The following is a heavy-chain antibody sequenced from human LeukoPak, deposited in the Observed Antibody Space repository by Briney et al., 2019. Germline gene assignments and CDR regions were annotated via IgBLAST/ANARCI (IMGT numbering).Heavy chain of an antibody. CDR1: GFTFRAHS. CDR3: TRNPEMQYWFDP. V-gene: IGHV3-30-3*01. Sequence: GRPLRLSCAASGFTFRAHSMHWVRQTPGKGLEWVAFTSYVGSKKYYGDSVKGRFTISRDKSKNTLYLEVSTLRAEDTAVYYCTRNPEMQYWFDPWGQGTLVTVSS. J-gene: IGHJ5*02. CDR2: TSYVGSKK.